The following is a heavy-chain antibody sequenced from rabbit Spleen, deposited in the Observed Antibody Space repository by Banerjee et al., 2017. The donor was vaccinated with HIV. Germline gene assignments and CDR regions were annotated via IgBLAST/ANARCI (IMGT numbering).Heavy chain of an antibody. CDR2: IDPVFGIA. Sequence: QLEESAGGLVQPGGSLKLSCKASGFTLSSYYMNWVRQAPGKGLEWIGYIDPVFGIAVYASWVNGRFTISSHNAQNTLYLQLNSLTAADTATYFCVREVAGKFGLGGQGTLVTVS. D-gene: IGHD4-1*01. CDR1: GFTLSSYY. J-gene: IGHJ4*01. CDR3: VREVAGKFGL. V-gene: IGHV1S7*01.